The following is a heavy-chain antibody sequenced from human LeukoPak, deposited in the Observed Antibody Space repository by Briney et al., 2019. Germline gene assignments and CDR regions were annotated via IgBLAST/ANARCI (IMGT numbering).Heavy chain of an antibody. Sequence: GGSLRLSCAASGFTFSSYAMSWVRQAPGQGLEWVSAVSGSGGSTYYAHSVNGRFTISRDNSKNTLYLQMNSLKAEDTAVYYCAKSHLQIAAANFDYWGQGTLVTVSS. V-gene: IGHV3-23*01. CDR3: AKSHLQIAAANFDY. J-gene: IGHJ4*02. D-gene: IGHD6-13*01. CDR2: VSGSGGST. CDR1: GFTFSSYA.